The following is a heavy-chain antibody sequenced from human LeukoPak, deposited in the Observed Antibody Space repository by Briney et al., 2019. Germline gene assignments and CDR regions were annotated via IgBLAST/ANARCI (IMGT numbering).Heavy chain of an antibody. Sequence: PGGSLRLSCAAPGFTFSNIWMSWVRQAPGKGLEWVANIKHDGSETNYVDYVKGRFTISRDNAKNSLHLQMNSLRAEDTAVYYCAKNGGPHGMDVWGQGTTVTVSS. CDR3: AKNGGPHGMDV. J-gene: IGHJ6*02. CDR2: IKHDGSET. V-gene: IGHV3-7*02. CDR1: GFTFSNIW. D-gene: IGHD3-10*01.